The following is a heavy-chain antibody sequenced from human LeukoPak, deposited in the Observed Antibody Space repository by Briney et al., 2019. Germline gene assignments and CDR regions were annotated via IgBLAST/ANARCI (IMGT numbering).Heavy chain of an antibody. J-gene: IGHJ5*02. V-gene: IGHV3-11*04. CDR1: GFTFSDYY. Sequence: PGRSPRLSCAASGFTFSDYYMNWIRQAPGKGLEWVSYISGSSSYIYYADSVKGRFTISRDNAKNSLYLQMNSLRAEGTAVYYCARAETTVTRPHWFDPWGQGTLVTVSS. CDR3: ARAETTVTRPHWFDP. D-gene: IGHD4-17*01. CDR2: ISGSSSYI.